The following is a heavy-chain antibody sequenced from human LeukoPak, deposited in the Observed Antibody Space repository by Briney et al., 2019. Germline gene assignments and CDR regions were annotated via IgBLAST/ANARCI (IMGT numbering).Heavy chain of an antibody. D-gene: IGHD3-3*01. CDR2: INPSGGST. J-gene: IGHJ6*02. CDR1: GYTFTSYY. V-gene: IGHV1-46*01. Sequence: VASVKVSCQASGYTFTSYYMHWVRQAPGQGLEWMGIINPSGGSTSYAQKFQGRVTMTRDTSTSTVYMELSSLRSEDTAVYYCARDFWYDFWSGYHENYYYYGMDVWGQGTTVTVSS. CDR3: ARDFWYDFWSGYHENYYYYGMDV.